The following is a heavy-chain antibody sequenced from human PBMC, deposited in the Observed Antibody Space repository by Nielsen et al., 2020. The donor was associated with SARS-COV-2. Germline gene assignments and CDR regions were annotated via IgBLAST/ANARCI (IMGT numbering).Heavy chain of an antibody. D-gene: IGHD6-19*01. V-gene: IGHV5-10-1*04. Sequence: KVSCKGSGYSFTSYWISWVRQMPGKGLEWMGRIDPSDSYTNYSPSFEGQVTISVDTSISTAYLQWSSLKASDTAIYYCARSRFTSGWYFDPWGQGTLVTVSS. CDR3: ARSRFTSGWYFDP. J-gene: IGHJ4*02. CDR2: IDPSDSYT. CDR1: GYSFTSYW.